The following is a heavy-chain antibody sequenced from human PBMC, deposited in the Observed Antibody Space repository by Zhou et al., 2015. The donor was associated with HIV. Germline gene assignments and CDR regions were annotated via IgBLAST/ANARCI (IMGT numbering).Heavy chain of an antibody. V-gene: IGHV1-69-2*01. D-gene: IGHD1-26*01. Sequence: EVQLVQSGAEVKQPGATVKISCKVSGHSFTDYYLHWVQQAPGKGLEWVGLVAPKNGETIYAEKFQGRVTITADTSTDTAYVELSSLRSEDTAVFYCATNNGRSSFDFWGQGTLVTVSS. J-gene: IGHJ4*02. CDR2: VAPKNGET. CDR3: ATNNGRSSFDF. CDR1: GHSFTDYY.